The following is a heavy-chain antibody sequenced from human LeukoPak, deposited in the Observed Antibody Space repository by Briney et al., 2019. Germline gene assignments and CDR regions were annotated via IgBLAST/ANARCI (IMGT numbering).Heavy chain of an antibody. CDR2: IYYSGST. Sequence: SETLSLTCTVSGGSVSSGSYYWSWIRQPPGKGLEWIGYIYYSGSTNYNPSLKSRVTISVDASKNQFSLKLSSVTAADTAVYYCARDDDSSGHFDYWGQGTLVTVSS. V-gene: IGHV4-61*01. CDR3: ARDDDSSGHFDY. CDR1: GGSVSSGSYY. D-gene: IGHD3-22*01. J-gene: IGHJ4*02.